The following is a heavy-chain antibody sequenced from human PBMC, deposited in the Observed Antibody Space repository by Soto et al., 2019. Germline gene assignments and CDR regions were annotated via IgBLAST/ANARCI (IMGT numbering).Heavy chain of an antibody. CDR2: INWNSGSI. D-gene: IGHD4-17*01. CDR3: AKDGSFGDYSYFVY. J-gene: IGHJ4*02. V-gene: IGHV3-9*01. CDR1: GFTFDDYT. Sequence: EVQLVESGGGLVQPGRSLRLSCAASGFTFDDYTMHWVRQAPGKGLEWVSGINWNSGSIGYADSVKGRFTISRDNPKNSLYLQMNSLRAADTALYYCAKDGSFGDYSYFVYWGQGALVTVSS.